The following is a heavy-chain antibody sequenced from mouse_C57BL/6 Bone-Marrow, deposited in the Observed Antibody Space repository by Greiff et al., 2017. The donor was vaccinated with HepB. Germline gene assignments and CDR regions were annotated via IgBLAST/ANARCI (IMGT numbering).Heavy chain of an antibody. CDR1: GFSLTSYG. Sequence: QVHVKQSGPGLVQPSQSLSITCTVSGFSLTSYGVHWVRQSPGKGLEWLGVIWSGGSTDYNAAFISRLSISKDNSKSQVFFKMNSLQADDTAIYYCARKGIYYGYDNYAMDYWGQGTSVTVSS. CDR3: ARKGIYYGYDNYAMDY. D-gene: IGHD2-2*01. CDR2: IWSGGST. V-gene: IGHV2-2*01. J-gene: IGHJ4*01.